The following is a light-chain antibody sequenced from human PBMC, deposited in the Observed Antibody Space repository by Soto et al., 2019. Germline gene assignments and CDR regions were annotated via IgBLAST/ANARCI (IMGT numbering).Light chain of an antibody. CDR1: VSDVGGYNY. Sequence: QSVLTQPPSASGSPGQSVTISCAGTVSDVGGYNYVSWYQQHPGKVPQLMIYQVSKRPSGVPDRFSASKSDTTASLTISGLQAEDDGDYYCMSYAGVNRFVFGTGTKVTVL. CDR3: MSYAGVNRFV. J-gene: IGLJ1*01. CDR2: QVS. V-gene: IGLV2-8*01.